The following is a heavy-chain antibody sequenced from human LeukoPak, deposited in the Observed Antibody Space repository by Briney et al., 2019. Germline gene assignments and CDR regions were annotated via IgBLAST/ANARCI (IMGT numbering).Heavy chain of an antibody. J-gene: IGHJ4*02. CDR2: IDSSGGYM. V-gene: IGHV3-21*06. CDR1: GFTFNTYS. CDR3: LRGDRRDY. Sequence: GGSLRLSCEASGFTFNTYSMNWARQAPGKGLEWVSSIDSSGGYMFYADSVKGRFIISRDNAKDSLYLQMNSLRVEDTAVYYCLRGDRRDYWGQGALVTVSS.